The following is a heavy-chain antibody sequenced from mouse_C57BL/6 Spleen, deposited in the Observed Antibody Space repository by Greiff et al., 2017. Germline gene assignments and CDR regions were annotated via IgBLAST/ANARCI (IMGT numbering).Heavy chain of an antibody. J-gene: IGHJ3*01. D-gene: IGHD2-1*01. Sequence: VQLQQSGAELVRPGASVKLSCTASGFNFTDYYMHWVKQRPEQGLEWIGRIDPEDGDTEYAPKFQGKTTMTADTSSNTAYLQLSSLTSEDTAVYYCTRGVYYGSSAGFAYWGQGTLVTVSA. CDR3: TRGVYYGSSAGFAY. V-gene: IGHV14-1*01. CDR1: GFNFTDYY. CDR2: IDPEDGDT.